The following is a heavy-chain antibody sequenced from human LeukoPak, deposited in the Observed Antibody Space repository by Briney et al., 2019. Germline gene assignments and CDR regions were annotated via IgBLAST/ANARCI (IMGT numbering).Heavy chain of an antibody. D-gene: IGHD2-2*01. V-gene: IGHV3-74*01. CDR1: GFSFSNYA. J-gene: IGHJ4*02. CDR2: INTDGTTT. Sequence: VGSLRLSCGASGFSFSNYAMSWVRQAPGKGLMWVSHINTDGTTTTYADSVRGRFTVSRDNAKNTLYLEMSRLRAEDTAVYFCTRDNAYMFDYWGQGTQVAVSS. CDR3: TRDNAYMFDY.